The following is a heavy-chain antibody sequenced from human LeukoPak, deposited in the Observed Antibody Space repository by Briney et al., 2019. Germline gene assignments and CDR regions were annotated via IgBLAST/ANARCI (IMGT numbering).Heavy chain of an antibody. CDR3: ARDLSNSGAGWYYYYYMAV. D-gene: IGHD6-19*01. CDR2: IRQDGSEK. Sequence: GRSLRLSSAASGFTSSSYWISWGRQPPGKVREGGANIRQDGSEKYYVDSVKGRFTISRDNAKNSLYLQMNSLRAEDTAVYYCARDLSNSGAGWYYYYYMAVWGKGTTVTVSS. V-gene: IGHV3-7*01. J-gene: IGHJ6*03. CDR1: GFTSSSYW.